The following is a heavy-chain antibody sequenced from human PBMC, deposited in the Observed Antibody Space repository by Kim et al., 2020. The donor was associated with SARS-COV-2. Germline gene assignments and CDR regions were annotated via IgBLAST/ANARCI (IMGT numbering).Heavy chain of an antibody. D-gene: IGHD3-22*01. J-gene: IGHJ4*02. Sequence: YADSVKGRFTISRDNSKNTLYLQMNSLRAEDTAVYYCARGSSSGYYFIDYWGQGTLVTVSS. CDR3: ARGSSSGYYFIDY. V-gene: IGHV3-53*01.